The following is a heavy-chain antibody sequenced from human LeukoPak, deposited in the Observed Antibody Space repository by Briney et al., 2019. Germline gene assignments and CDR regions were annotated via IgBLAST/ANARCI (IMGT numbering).Heavy chain of an antibody. CDR3: ARGKEGDYDSSGYYSY. Sequence: SETLSLTCAVSGGSISSGGYSWSWIRQPPGKGLECIGYIYHSGSTYYNPSLKSRVTISVDRSKNQFSLKLSSVTAADTAVYYCARGKEGDYDSSGYYSYWGQGTLVTVSS. J-gene: IGHJ4*02. D-gene: IGHD3-22*01. V-gene: IGHV4-30-2*01. CDR2: IYHSGST. CDR1: GGSISSGGYS.